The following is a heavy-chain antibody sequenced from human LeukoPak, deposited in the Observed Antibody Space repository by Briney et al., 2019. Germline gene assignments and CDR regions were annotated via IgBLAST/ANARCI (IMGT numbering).Heavy chain of an antibody. CDR1: GFTFSSYS. J-gene: IGHJ3*02. CDR2: ISGSSSYI. Sequence: GGSLRLSCAASGFTFSSYSMHWVRQAPGKGLEWVSSISGSSSYIYYADSLKGRFTISRDNAKNSLYLQMNTLRTEDTAVYFCARDPLKRAFDIWGQGTMVTVSS. V-gene: IGHV3-21*01. CDR3: ARDPLKRAFDI.